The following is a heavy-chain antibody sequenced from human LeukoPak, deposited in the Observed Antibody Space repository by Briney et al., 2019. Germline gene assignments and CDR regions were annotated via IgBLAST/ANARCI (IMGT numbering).Heavy chain of an antibody. V-gene: IGHV5-51*01. CDR3: ARHGCSVTSRWYPANY. Sequence: GESLKISCKGSGYTCTNYWIGWVRQMPGKGLEWMGIINPGDSDTRYSPSFQGQVTISADKSITTAYLQWSSLKASDTAIYYWARHGCSVTSRWYPANYWGLGTLVTVSS. CDR1: GYTCTNYW. D-gene: IGHD6-19*01. CDR2: INPGDSDT. J-gene: IGHJ4*02.